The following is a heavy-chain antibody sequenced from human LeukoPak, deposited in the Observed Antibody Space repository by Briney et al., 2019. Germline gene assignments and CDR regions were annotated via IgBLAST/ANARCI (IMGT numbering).Heavy chain of an antibody. CDR3: VKGVLGAAAGSGGEFDY. CDR1: GFTFDDYA. V-gene: IGHV3-9*01. J-gene: IGHJ4*02. CDR2: ISWNSAGI. Sequence: GRSLRLSCAASGFTFDDYAMHWVRQAPGKGLEWVSGISWNSAGIGYADSVKGRFTISRDNAKNSLYLQMNSLRAEDTALYYCVKGVLGAAAGSGGEFDYWGQGTLVTVSS. D-gene: IGHD6-13*01.